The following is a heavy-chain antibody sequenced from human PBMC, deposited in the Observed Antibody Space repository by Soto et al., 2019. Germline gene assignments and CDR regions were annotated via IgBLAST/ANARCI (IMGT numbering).Heavy chain of an antibody. V-gene: IGHV2-5*02. Sequence: QITLKESGPTLVKPTQTLTLTCTFSGFSLSTSGVGVGWIRQPPGKALEWLALIYWDDDKRYSPSLKSRLTITKDTSKNQVVLTMTNMDPVDTATYYFAHFPHYCSGGSCYSYYFDYWGQGTLVTVSS. CDR1: GFSLSTSGVG. CDR3: AHFPHYCSGGSCYSYYFDY. D-gene: IGHD2-15*01. CDR2: IYWDDDK. J-gene: IGHJ4*02.